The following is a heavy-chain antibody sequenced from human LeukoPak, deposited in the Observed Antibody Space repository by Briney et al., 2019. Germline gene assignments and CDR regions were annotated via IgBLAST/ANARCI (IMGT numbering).Heavy chain of an antibody. CDR1: GFTFSSYA. V-gene: IGHV3-23*01. CDR3: ARGVRDGYCSSTSCYFY. CDR2: ISGSGGST. J-gene: IGHJ4*02. Sequence: GGSLRLSCAASGFTFSSYAMSWVRQAPGKGLEWVSAISGSGGSTYYADSVKGRFTISRDNAKNSLYLQMNSLRAEDTAVYYCARGVRDGYCSSTSCYFYWGQGTLVTVSS. D-gene: IGHD2-2*03.